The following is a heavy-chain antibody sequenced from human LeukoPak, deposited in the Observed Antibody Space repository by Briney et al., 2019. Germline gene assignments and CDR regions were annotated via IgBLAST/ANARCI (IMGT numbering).Heavy chain of an antibody. D-gene: IGHD2-2*01. J-gene: IGHJ6*02. V-gene: IGHV1-2*02. CDR3: ARDLVPAALYYYYYGMDV. CDR2: INPNSGGT. CDR1: GYTSTGYY. Sequence: ASVKVSCKAPGYTSTGYYMHWVRQAPGQGLEWMGWINPNSGGTNYAQKFQGRVTMTRDTSISTAYMELSRLRSDDTAVYYCARDLVPAALYYYYYGMDVWGQGTTVTVSS.